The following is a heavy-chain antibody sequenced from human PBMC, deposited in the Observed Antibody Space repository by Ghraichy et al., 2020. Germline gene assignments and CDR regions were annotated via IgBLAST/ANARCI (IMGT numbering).Heavy chain of an antibody. D-gene: IGHD1-26*01. J-gene: IGHJ4*02. CDR1: GFSFSSYA. Sequence: GGSLRLSYAASGFSFSSYAMNWVRQAPGKGLEWVSSISNSGGTTFFADSVKGRFTISRDNSKNTLSLQMNSLRAGDTAVYYCAKTRAAATGRYFFDSWGQGTLVTVSS. CDR3: AKTRAAATGRYFFDS. V-gene: IGHV3-23*01. CDR2: ISNSGGTT.